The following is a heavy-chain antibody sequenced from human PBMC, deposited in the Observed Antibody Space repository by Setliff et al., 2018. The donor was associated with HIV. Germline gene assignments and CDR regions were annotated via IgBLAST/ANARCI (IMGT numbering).Heavy chain of an antibody. CDR2: IYTSGST. J-gene: IGHJ4*02. CDR1: GGSISSGSYY. D-gene: IGHD1-1*01. Sequence: SETLSLTCTVSGGSISSGSYYWSWIRQPAGKGLEWIGHIYTSGSTNYNPSLKSRVTISLDTSKNQFSLKLSSVTAADTAVYYCARQGQLGSEWGQGTLVTVSS. V-gene: IGHV4-61*09. CDR3: ARQGQLGSE.